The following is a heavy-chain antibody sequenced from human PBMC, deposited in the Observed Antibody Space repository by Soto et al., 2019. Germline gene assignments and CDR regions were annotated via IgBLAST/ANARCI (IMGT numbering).Heavy chain of an antibody. J-gene: IGHJ5*02. V-gene: IGHV4-34*01. CDR2: INHSGST. CDR3: ARGPRPWFDP. Sequence: QVQLQQWGAGLLKPSETLSLTCAVYGGSFSGHYWSWIRQPPGKGLEWIGEINHSGSTNYNPSLKSRVTISVDTSKNQFSLKLSSVTAADTAVYYCARGPRPWFDPWGQGTLVTVSS. D-gene: IGHD6-6*01. CDR1: GGSFSGHY.